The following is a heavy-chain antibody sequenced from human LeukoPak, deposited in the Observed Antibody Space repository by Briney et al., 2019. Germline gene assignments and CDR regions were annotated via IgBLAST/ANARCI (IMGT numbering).Heavy chain of an antibody. CDR2: ISHDGSNK. Sequence: PGVSLRLSCAASGFTFSNSGMHWVRQAQGKVLEWVAVISHDGSNKYNGDSVKGLFTISRDNSKNTLFLQMNSLRAEDTAVYYCANVFSSGRRHTRYYFEYWGQGTLVTVSS. V-gene: IGHV3-30*18. J-gene: IGHJ4*02. D-gene: IGHD1-26*01. CDR1: GFTFSNSG. CDR3: ANVFSSGRRHTRYYFEY.